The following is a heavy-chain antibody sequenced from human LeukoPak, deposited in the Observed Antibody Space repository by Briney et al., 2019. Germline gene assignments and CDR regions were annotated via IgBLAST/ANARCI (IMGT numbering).Heavy chain of an antibody. Sequence: SETLSLTCTVSGYSISSGYYWGWIRQPPGKGLEWIGSIYHSGSTYYNPSLKSRVTISEDTSKNQFSLKLSSVTAADTAVYYCAREDLYYYDSSGFIDYWGQGTLVTVSS. D-gene: IGHD3-22*01. J-gene: IGHJ4*02. V-gene: IGHV4-38-2*02. CDR3: AREDLYYYDSSGFIDY. CDR2: IYHSGST. CDR1: GYSISSGYY.